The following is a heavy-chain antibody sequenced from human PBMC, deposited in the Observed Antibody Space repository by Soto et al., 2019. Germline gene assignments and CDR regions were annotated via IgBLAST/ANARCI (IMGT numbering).Heavy chain of an antibody. V-gene: IGHV1-69*06. CDR3: TGAVAGTGHYYYYGMDF. J-gene: IGHJ6*02. Sequence: SVKVSCKASGGTFSSYAISWVRQAPGQGLEWMGGIIPIFGTANYAQRFQGRVTITADKSTSTAYMELSSLRSEDTAVYYCTGAVAGTGHYYYYGMDFWGQGTTVTVSS. D-gene: IGHD6-19*01. CDR2: IIPIFGTA. CDR1: GGTFSSYA.